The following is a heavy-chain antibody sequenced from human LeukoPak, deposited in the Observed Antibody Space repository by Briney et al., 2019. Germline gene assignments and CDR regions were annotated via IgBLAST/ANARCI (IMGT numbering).Heavy chain of an antibody. CDR1: AFTFSSYS. V-gene: IGHV3-21*01. CDR2: ISTSSSYI. J-gene: IGHJ3*02. Sequence: GGSLRLSCAASAFTFSSYSMNWVRQAPGKGLEWVSFISTSSSYIHYADSVKGRFTISRDNAKNTLFLEMSSLRAEDTAIYYCARLGATGDTFDMWGQGTWVTVSS. D-gene: IGHD1-26*01. CDR3: ARLGATGDTFDM.